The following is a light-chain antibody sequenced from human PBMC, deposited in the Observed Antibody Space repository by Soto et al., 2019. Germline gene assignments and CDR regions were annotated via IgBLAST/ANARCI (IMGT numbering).Light chain of an antibody. J-gene: IGKJ1*01. Sequence: EIVMTQSPDTLSVSPGERATLSCRASQSVSSYLAWYQQKPGQAPSLLMYGASSRATGIPERFSGSGSGPDFTLTIRRLEPEDFAAYYCQQYGSSPRTSGQGTKVDIK. CDR3: QQYGSSPRT. V-gene: IGKV3-20*01. CDR1: QSVSSY. CDR2: GAS.